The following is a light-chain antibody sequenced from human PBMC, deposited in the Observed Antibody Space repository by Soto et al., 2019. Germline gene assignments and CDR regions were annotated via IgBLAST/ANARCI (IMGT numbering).Light chain of an antibody. CDR3: SSYASSSTPYV. Sequence: HSVLTQPASVSGFPGQSITISCTGTSSDVGGYNYVSWYQQHPGKAPKLMIYDVSYRPSGVSNRFSGSKSGNTASLTVSGLQAEDEADYYCSSYASSSTPYVFGTGTKVTVL. V-gene: IGLV2-14*03. CDR2: DVS. J-gene: IGLJ1*01. CDR1: SSDVGGYNY.